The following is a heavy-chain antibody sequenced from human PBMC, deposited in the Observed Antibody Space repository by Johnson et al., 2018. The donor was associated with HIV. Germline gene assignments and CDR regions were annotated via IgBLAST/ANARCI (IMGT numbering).Heavy chain of an antibody. D-gene: IGHD3-22*01. J-gene: IGHJ3*01. CDR2: IYSGGNT. V-gene: IGHV3-53*01. CDR1: GFTVSSNN. CDR3: GRDVPYYLSPRDAFEL. Sequence: VQLVESGGGLVQPGGSLRLSCAASGFTVSSNNMSWVRQAPGKGLEWVSVIYSGGNTYYADSVKGRFTISRDNSKNTLYLQMNSLRVEDTAVYYGGRDVPYYLSPRDAFELWGQGTMVTVSS.